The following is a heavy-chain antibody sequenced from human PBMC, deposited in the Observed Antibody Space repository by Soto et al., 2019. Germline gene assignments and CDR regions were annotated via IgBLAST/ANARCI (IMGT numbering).Heavy chain of an antibody. CDR3: GRERQWEPVLY. CDR2: ISGYNSNT. J-gene: IGHJ4*02. Sequence: VQLVQSGGEVKRPGTSVKVSCEASGCSFANYGITWVRQAPGQGLEWMGWISGYNSNTNYAQKFEGRVTMTKDTTKSTAYLEVRSLRFDDTAVYYCGRERQWEPVLYWAQGTPVTVSS. CDR1: GCSFANYG. V-gene: IGHV1-18*01. D-gene: IGHD1-26*01.